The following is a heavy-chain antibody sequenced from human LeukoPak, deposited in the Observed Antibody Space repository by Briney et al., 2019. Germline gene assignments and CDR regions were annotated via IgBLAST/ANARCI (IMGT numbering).Heavy chain of an antibody. D-gene: IGHD3-10*01. Sequence: GASVKVSCKVSGYTLTELSMHWVRQAPGKGLEWMGWISAYNGNTNYAQKLQGRVTMTTDTSTSTAYMELRSLRSDDTAVYYCAREALWFGELTAFDYWGQGTLVTVSS. CDR3: AREALWFGELTAFDY. CDR2: ISAYNGNT. V-gene: IGHV1-18*01. J-gene: IGHJ4*02. CDR1: GYTLTELS.